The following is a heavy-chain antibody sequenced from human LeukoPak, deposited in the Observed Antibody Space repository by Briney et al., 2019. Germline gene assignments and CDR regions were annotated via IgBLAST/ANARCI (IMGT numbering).Heavy chain of an antibody. CDR1: GFTSSSYG. Sequence: PGGSLRLSCAASGFTSSSYGMHWVRQAPGKGLEWVANIEQDGSEKYYVDSVKGRFTISRDNAKNSLYLQMNSLRAEDTAVYYCARAAFADFSKDYWGQGTLVTVSS. CDR3: ARAAFADFSKDY. CDR2: IEQDGSEK. J-gene: IGHJ4*02. V-gene: IGHV3-7*04. D-gene: IGHD4-11*01.